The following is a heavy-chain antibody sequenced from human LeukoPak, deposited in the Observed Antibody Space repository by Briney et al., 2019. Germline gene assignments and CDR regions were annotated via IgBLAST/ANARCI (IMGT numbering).Heavy chain of an antibody. CDR2: IYHSGST. CDR1: GGSISSSNW. J-gene: IGHJ4*02. V-gene: IGHV4-4*02. CDR3: ARQYYDSSGYSTLIDY. D-gene: IGHD3-22*01. Sequence: PSGTLSLTCAVSGGSISSSNWWSWVRQPPGKGLEWIGEIYHSGSTNYNPSLKSRVTISVDKSKNQFSLKLSSVAAADTAVYYCARQYYDSSGYSTLIDYWGQGTLVTVSS.